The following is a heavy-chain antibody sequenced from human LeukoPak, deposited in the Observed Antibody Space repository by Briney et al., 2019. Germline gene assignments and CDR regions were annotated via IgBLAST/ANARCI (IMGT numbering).Heavy chain of an antibody. V-gene: IGHV3-21*01. Sequence: GGSLRLSCAASGFTFSSYSMNWVRQAPGKGLEWVSSISSSSSYIYYADSVKGRFTISRDNSKNTLYLQMNSLRAEDTAVYYCAKAYSSSYPPNDAFDIWGQGTMVTVSS. CDR2: ISSSSSYI. CDR3: AKAYSSSYPPNDAFDI. J-gene: IGHJ3*02. CDR1: GFTFSSYS. D-gene: IGHD6-13*01.